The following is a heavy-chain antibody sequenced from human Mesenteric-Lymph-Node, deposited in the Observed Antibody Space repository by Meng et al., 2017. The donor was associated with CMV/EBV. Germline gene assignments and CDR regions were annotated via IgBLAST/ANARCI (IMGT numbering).Heavy chain of an antibody. CDR2: IYHSGST. Sequence: TLSLTCTVASEHYWSWIRQPPGKGLEWIGEIYHSGSTNYNPSLKSRVTISVDKSKNQFSLKLSSVTAADTAVYYCARGDLSGSGIDYWGQGTLVTVSS. CDR3: ARGDLSGSGIDY. D-gene: IGHD3-10*01. V-gene: IGHV4-34*01. CDR1: SEHY. J-gene: IGHJ4*02.